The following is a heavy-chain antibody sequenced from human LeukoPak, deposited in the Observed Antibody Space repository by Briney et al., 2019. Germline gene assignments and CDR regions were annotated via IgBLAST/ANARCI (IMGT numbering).Heavy chain of an antibody. D-gene: IGHD2/OR15-2a*01. Sequence: GGSLRLSCAASGFTFSSYWMHWVRQAPGKGLVWVSRINSDGSSTSYADSVKGRFTISRDNSKNTLYLEMNSLRAEDTAIYYCAKMKGHPLQKYYMDVWGQGTTVTVSS. V-gene: IGHV3-74*01. CDR1: GFTFSSYW. CDR2: INSDGSST. J-gene: IGHJ6*01. CDR3: AKMKGHPLQKYYMDV.